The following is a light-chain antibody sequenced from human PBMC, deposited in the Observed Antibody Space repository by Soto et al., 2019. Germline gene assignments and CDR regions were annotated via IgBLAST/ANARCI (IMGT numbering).Light chain of an antibody. Sequence: QSVLTQPPSVSGAPGQRVTISCTGNSSNIGAGYDVHWYQQLPGTAPKLLIYGNNNRPSGVPDRFSGSKSGASASLAITGLQAEDEADYYCQSYDSSLSAYVFGPGTKLTFL. CDR1: SSNIGAGYD. V-gene: IGLV1-40*01. J-gene: IGLJ1*01. CDR2: GNN. CDR3: QSYDSSLSAYV.